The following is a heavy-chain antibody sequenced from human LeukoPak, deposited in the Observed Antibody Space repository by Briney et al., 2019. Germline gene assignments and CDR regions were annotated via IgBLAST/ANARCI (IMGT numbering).Heavy chain of an antibody. CDR1: GFTFSSYS. Sequence: GGSLRLSCAASGFTFSSYSINWVRQAPGKGLEWVSSISSSSSYIFYADSVKGRFTISRDNAKNSLYLQMNSLRAEDTAVYYCARDSADFWSGYYPFDYWGQGTLVTVSS. V-gene: IGHV3-21*01. CDR2: ISSSSSYI. CDR3: ARDSADFWSGYYPFDY. D-gene: IGHD3-3*01. J-gene: IGHJ4*02.